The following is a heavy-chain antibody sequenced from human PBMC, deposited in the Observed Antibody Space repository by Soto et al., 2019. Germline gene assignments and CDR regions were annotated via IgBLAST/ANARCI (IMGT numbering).Heavy chain of an antibody. CDR3: ARGRYYGMDV. CDR2: INSDGSST. Sequence: GVSLRLSCAASGFTFSTYWMHWVRQAPGKGLVWVSRINSDGSSTTYADSVKGRFTISRDNAKNTLYLQVNSLRDEDTAVYSCARGRYYGMDVWGQGTTVTVSS. CDR1: GFTFSTYW. J-gene: IGHJ6*02. V-gene: IGHV3-74*01.